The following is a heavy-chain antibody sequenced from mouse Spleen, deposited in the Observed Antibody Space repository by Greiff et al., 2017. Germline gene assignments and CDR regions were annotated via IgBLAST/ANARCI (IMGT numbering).Heavy chain of an antibody. CDR2: IWSDGST. CDR3: ATYGDYRGFAY. D-gene: IGHD2-13*01. CDR1: GFSLTGYG. V-gene: IGHV2-6-7*01. J-gene: IGHJ3*01. Sequence: VKLMESGPGLVAPSQSLSITCTVSGFSLTGYGVNWVRQPPGKGLEWLGVIWSDGSTDYNAAFISRLSISKDNSKSQVFFKMNSLQADDTAIYYCATYGDYRGFAYWGQGTLVTVSA.